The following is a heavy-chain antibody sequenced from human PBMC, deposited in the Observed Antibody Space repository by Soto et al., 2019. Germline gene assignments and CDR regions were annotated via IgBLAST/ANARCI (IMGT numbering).Heavy chain of an antibody. CDR1: GFTFSTYA. V-gene: IGHV3-23*01. CDR2: TSGSGGSI. D-gene: IGHD1-1*01. Sequence: EVPLLESGGGLVQPGGSLRLSCAASGFTFSTYAMNWVRQAPGNGLEWVSATSGSGGSIHYADSVKGRFTISRDNSKNTLYLQMNSLREEDTAVYHCVKGYWKGDVWGQGTTVTVSS. CDR3: VKGYWKGDV. J-gene: IGHJ6*02.